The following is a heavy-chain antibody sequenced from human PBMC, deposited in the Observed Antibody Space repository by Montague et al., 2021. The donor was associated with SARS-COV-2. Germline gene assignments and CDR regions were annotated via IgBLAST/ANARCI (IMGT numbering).Heavy chain of an antibody. Sequence: TLSLTCTVSGGSISSGNYYWSWIRQPAGKGLEWIGHIYTSGSTNYNPSLKSRVTTSVHTSNNQFSLKLSSVTAADTAVYSCARESGSPTYYFYYGVDVWGKGTTVTVSS. V-gene: IGHV4-61*09. D-gene: IGHD1-26*01. CDR1: GGSISSGNYY. J-gene: IGHJ6*04. CDR2: IYTSGST. CDR3: ARESGSPTYYFYYGVDV.